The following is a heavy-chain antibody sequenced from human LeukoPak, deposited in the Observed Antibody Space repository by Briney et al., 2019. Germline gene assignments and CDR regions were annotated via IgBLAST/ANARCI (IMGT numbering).Heavy chain of an antibody. V-gene: IGHV4-59*11. J-gene: IGHJ5*02. Sequence: SETLSLTCSVGGDSISSHYWVWIRQPPGKGLEWIGYIYYTGSTNYNSSLKSRVTISVDMFKNQFSMNLTSVTAADTAVYYCARGRGNWFDPWGQGILVTVSS. CDR3: ARGRGNWFDP. CDR1: GDSISSHY. CDR2: IYYTGST. D-gene: IGHD5-24*01.